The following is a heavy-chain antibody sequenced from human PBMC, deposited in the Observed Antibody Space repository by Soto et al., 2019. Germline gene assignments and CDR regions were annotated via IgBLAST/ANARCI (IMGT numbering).Heavy chain of an antibody. Sequence: EVQLVESGGGLVQPGGSLRLSFAASGFTFSSYWMPWVRQAPGKGLVWVSRINSDGSSTSYADSVKGRFTISRDNAKNTLYLQMNSLRAEDTAVYYCAVAVAGPTAIGYWGQGTLVTVSS. CDR1: GFTFSSYW. D-gene: IGHD6-19*01. CDR2: INSDGSST. V-gene: IGHV3-74*01. J-gene: IGHJ4*02. CDR3: AVAVAGPTAIGY.